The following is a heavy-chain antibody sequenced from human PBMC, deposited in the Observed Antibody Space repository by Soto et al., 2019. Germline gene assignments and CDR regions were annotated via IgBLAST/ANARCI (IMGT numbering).Heavy chain of an antibody. CDR3: ARDSEAAAGTGAIEY. D-gene: IGHD6-13*01. CDR1: ACRVTDYA. V-gene: IGHV1-3*03. J-gene: IGHJ4*02. Sequence: CKASACRVTDYAMRCVRQLTEKGLEWTGWIKNGTDNKKPQQRLQGRIPITRDTSASNAYMDLTSLRSEEKAVYYCARDSEAAAGTGAIEYWGQGTLVTGSS. CDR2: IKNGTDNK.